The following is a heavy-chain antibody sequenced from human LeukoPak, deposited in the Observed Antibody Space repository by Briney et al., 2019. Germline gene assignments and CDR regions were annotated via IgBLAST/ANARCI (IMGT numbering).Heavy chain of an antibody. CDR1: GGSFSSYY. CDR3: ARTNGGNYYAIDY. CDR2: IFYSGST. V-gene: IGHV4-59*01. J-gene: IGHJ4*02. Sequence: SETLSLTCTVSGGSFSSYYWSWIRQPPGKGLEWIGYIFYSGSTNYSPSLESRVTILIDTSKNQFSLKLSSVTAADTAVYYCARTNGGNYYAIDYWGQGTLVTVSS. D-gene: IGHD1-26*01.